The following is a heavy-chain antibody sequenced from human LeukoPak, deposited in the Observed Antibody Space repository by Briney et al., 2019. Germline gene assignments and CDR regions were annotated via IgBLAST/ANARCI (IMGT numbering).Heavy chain of an antibody. CDR1: GFTFSING. J-gene: IGHJ2*01. V-gene: IGHV3-48*04. Sequence: GGSLRLSCAASGFTFSINGMRWVRQAAGRGLEWVSYISATGATIYYTDSVKGRFTISRDNAKNPLYLQMNSLRVEDTALYYCARGDSSSTHLSFFDLWGRGTVVTASS. CDR3: ARGDSSSTHLSFFDL. D-gene: IGHD6-13*01. CDR2: ISATGATI.